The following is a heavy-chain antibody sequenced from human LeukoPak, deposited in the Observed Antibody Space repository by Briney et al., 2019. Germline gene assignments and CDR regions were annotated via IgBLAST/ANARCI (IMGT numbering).Heavy chain of an antibody. CDR2: IIPIFGTA. CDR3: AREGVEGYSSSWYEDP. Sequence: SVKVSCKASGGTFSSYAISWVRQAPGQGLEWMGGIIPIFGTANYAQKFQGRVTITTDESTSTAYMELSSLRSEDTAVYYCAREGVEGYSSSWYEDPWGQGTLVTVSS. J-gene: IGHJ5*02. CDR1: GGTFSSYA. D-gene: IGHD6-13*01. V-gene: IGHV1-69*05.